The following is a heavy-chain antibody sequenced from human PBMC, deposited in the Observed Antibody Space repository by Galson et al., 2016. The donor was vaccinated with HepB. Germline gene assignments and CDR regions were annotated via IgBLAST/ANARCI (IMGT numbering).Heavy chain of an antibody. CDR1: GFAFSSFT. D-gene: IGHD6-19*01. Sequence: SLRLSCAASGFAFSSFTFHWVRQTPGKGLEWVAVISYDGSNQFYADSVKGRFTVSRDGSTNTLYLQMKNLRPEDSALYYCARADIGSAWYDGSYHGMDVWGQGTTVSVSS. J-gene: IGHJ6*02. CDR3: ARADIGSAWYDGSYHGMDV. V-gene: IGHV3-30*03. CDR2: ISYDGSNQ.